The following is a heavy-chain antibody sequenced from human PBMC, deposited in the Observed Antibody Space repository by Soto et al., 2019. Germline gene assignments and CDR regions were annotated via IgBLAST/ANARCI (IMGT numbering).Heavy chain of an antibody. D-gene: IGHD2-8*02. Sequence: QVQLVESGVGVVQPGRSLRLSCAVSGFTVSTYGMHWVRQAPGKGLEWVAVISRDGGTKYYVDSVKGRFTISRDNSRNTLFLEMYSLRSDDMAVYYCTGEVASGYWGQGTLVTVSS. CDR3: TGEVASGY. J-gene: IGHJ4*02. V-gene: IGHV3-30*03. CDR1: GFTVSTYG. CDR2: ISRDGGTK.